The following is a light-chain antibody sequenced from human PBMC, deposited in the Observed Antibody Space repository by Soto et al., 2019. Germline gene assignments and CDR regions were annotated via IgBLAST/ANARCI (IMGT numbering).Light chain of an antibody. CDR2: VAS. CDR3: QQYNNWPPIT. CDR1: QSVNSN. J-gene: IGKJ5*01. V-gene: IGKV3-15*01. Sequence: EIVMTQSPVTLSVSPGDRATLSCRASQSVNSNLAWYQHKPGQTPKLLIYVASTRATGIPARFSGSGSGTEFTLTISSLQSEDFAVYYCQQYNNWPPITFGQGTRLEIK.